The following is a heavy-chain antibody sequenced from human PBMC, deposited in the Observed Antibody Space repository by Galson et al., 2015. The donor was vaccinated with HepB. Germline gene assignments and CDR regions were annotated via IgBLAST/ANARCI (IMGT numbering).Heavy chain of an antibody. J-gene: IGHJ2*01. CDR2: IYHSGST. CDR3: AMKESSSRYWYFDL. CDR1: GGSISSSNW. D-gene: IGHD6-6*01. V-gene: IGHV4-4*02. Sequence: SEPLSLTCAVSGGSISSSNWWSWVRQPPGKGLEWIGEIYHSGSTNYNPSLKSRVTISVDKSKNQFSLKLSSVTAADTAVYYCAMKESSSRYWYFDLWGRGTLVTVSS.